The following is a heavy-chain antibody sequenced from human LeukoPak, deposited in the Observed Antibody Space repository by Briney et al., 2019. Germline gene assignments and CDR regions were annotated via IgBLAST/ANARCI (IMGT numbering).Heavy chain of an antibody. J-gene: IGHJ6*03. D-gene: IGHD1-1*01. Sequence: ASVKVSCKASGYTFTGYYMHWVRQAPGQGLEWMGWINPNSGGTNYAQKFQGRVTMTRDTSISTAYMELSRLRSDDTAVYYCARDQRGYNWNDALYYYYMDVWGKGTTVTISS. CDR2: INPNSGGT. CDR1: GYTFTGYY. V-gene: IGHV1-2*02. CDR3: ARDQRGYNWNDALYYYYMDV.